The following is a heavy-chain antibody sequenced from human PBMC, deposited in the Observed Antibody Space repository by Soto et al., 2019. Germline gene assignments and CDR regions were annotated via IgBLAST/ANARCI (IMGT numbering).Heavy chain of an antibody. CDR2: IYWDETK. D-gene: IGHD3-22*01. J-gene: IGHJ4*02. CDR1: GFSLSTSGVG. Sequence: QITLKESGPTLVKPTQTRTLTCTFSGFSLSTSGVGVGWIRQPPGKALEWLALIYWDETKRYSPSRRSRLTITKETSKNQFVLTMPNMDPVETATYCCAPYERDYYANSGYYPVVWGQGTLATVPS. CDR3: APYERDYYANSGYYPVV. V-gene: IGHV2-5*02.